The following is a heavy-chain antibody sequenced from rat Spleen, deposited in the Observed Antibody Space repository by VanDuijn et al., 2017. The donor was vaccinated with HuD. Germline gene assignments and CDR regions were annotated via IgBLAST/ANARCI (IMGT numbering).Heavy chain of an antibody. Sequence: EVQLVESGGGLVQPGRSLKLSCAASGFIFSDFYMAWVRQAPTKGLEWVASISTGGGNTYYRDSVKGRFTISRDNAKSTLYLQMNSLRSEDTATYYCARRGYNNKWYFDFWGQGVMVTVSS. CDR3: ARRGYNNKWYFDF. V-gene: IGHV5-25*01. D-gene: IGHD1-10*01. J-gene: IGHJ2*01. CDR1: GFIFSDFY. CDR2: ISTGGGNT.